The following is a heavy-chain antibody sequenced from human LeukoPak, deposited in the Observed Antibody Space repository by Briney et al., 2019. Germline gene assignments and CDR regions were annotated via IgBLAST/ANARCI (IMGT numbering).Heavy chain of an antibody. CDR3: ARYSSVAAFDY. J-gene: IGHJ4*02. D-gene: IGHD6-19*01. CDR2: TYFGGNTYN. CDR1: GDTICSNSDG. Sequence: SQTLSLTCAVSGDTICSNSDGWGWIRQPPGRGLEWLGRTYFGGNTYNDYAVTGKIRMTISPATSKNQFSLLLSSVIPEDTAVYYCARYSSVAAFDYWGQGTLVTVSS. V-gene: IGHV6-1*01.